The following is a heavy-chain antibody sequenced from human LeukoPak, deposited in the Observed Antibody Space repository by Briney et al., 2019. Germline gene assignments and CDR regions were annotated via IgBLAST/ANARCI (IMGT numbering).Heavy chain of an antibody. J-gene: IGHJ5*02. CDR1: GFTVSSNY. D-gene: IGHD6-13*01. V-gene: IGHV3-66*01. Sequence: GGSLRLSCAASGFTVSSNYMSWVRQAPGKGLEWVSVIYSGGSTYYADSVKGRFTISRDNSKNTLYLQMNSLRAEDTAVYYCASFSKRGTKYSGSWYWFDPWGQGTLVTVSS. CDR3: ASFSKRGTKYSGSWYWFDP. CDR2: IYSGGST.